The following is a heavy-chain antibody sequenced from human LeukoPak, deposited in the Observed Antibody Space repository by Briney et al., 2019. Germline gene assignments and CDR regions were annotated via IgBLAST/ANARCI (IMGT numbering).Heavy chain of an antibody. V-gene: IGHV3-7*01. Sequence: GGSLRLSCAASGFTFSSYWMSWVRQAPGKGLEWVANIKQDGSEKYYVDSVKGRFTISRDNAKNSLYLQMNSLRAEDTAVYYCARDHRRQGDETIKYFQHWGQGTLVTVSS. D-gene: IGHD5-24*01. CDR1: GFTFSSYW. CDR3: ARDHRRQGDETIKYFQH. CDR2: IKQDGSEK. J-gene: IGHJ1*01.